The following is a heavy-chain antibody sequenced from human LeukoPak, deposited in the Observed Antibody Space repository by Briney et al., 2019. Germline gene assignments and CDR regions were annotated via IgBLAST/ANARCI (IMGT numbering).Heavy chain of an antibody. CDR3: ARHSGSGSLSRPFDP. CDR1: GASVTSGGFY. J-gene: IGHJ5*02. CDR2: VYYTGST. D-gene: IGHD3-10*01. V-gene: IGHV4-39*01. Sequence: SETLSLTCSVSGASVTSGGFYWGSLRQPRGKGPEWIATVYYTGSTHHNPSLKNRVTISIDTSKNQFSLRLTSVTATDTAIYHCARHSGSGSLSRPFDPWGQGTLVTVSS.